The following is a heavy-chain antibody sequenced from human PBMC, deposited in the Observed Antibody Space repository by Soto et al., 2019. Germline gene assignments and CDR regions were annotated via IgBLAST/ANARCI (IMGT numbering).Heavy chain of an antibody. V-gene: IGHV5-51*01. CDR3: ARLGCSSTSCSNYYYYCIDV. CDR1: GYSFKGCW. CDR2: IDPGDSDT. J-gene: IGHJ6*02. D-gene: IGHD2-2*01. Sequence: GEALKIYCQGSGYSFKGCWFRWVRQMPGQGLEWMKIIDPGDSDTRDSPSFQGQVTITANKSTSTAYLQCSSLKASDTAMYYCARLGCSSTSCSNYYYYCIDVWGQGTLVTVSS.